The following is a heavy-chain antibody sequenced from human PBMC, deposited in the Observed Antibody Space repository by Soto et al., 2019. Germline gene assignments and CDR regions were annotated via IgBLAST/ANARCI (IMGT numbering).Heavy chain of an antibody. CDR2: ISSSSSYI. CDR3: ARWTYCSSTSCYFIDY. J-gene: IGHJ4*02. V-gene: IGHV3-21*01. Sequence: GGSLRLSCAASGFTFSSYSMNWVRQAPGKGLEWVSSISSSSSYIYYADSVKGRFTISRDNAKNSLYLQMNSLRAEDTAVYYCARWTYCSSTSCYFIDYWGQGTLVTVSS. D-gene: IGHD2-2*01. CDR1: GFTFSSYS.